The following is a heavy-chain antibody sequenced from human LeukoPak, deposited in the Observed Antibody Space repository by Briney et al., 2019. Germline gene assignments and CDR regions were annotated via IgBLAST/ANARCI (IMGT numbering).Heavy chain of an antibody. CDR1: GFTFSSYA. CDR2: ISGSGGST. J-gene: IGHJ4*02. CDR3: AKPQRSGSYPGPPDY. D-gene: IGHD1-26*01. Sequence: PGESLRLSCAASGFTFSSYAMSWVRQAPGKGLEWVSAISGSGGSTYYADSVKGRFTISRDNSKNTLYLQMSSLRAEDTAVYYCAKPQRSGSYPGPPDYWGQGTLVTVSS. V-gene: IGHV3-23*01.